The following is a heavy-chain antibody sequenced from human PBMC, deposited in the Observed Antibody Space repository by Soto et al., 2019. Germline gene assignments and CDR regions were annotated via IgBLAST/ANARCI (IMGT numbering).Heavy chain of an antibody. J-gene: IGHJ6*02. CDR3: AKEKEVANSWLRGFYYYGMDV. Sequence: QVQLVESGGGVVQPGRSLRLSCAASGFTFSSYGMHWVRQAPGKGLERVAVISYDGSNKYYADSVKGRFTISRDNSKNTLYLQMNSLRAEDTAVYYCAKEKEVANSWLRGFYYYGMDVWGQGTTVTVSS. CDR1: GFTFSSYG. V-gene: IGHV3-30*18. CDR2: ISYDGSNK. D-gene: IGHD5-12*01.